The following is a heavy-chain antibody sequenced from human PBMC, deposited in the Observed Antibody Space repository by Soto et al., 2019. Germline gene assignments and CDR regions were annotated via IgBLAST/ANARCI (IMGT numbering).Heavy chain of an antibody. Sequence: LSDGCSVGDGSSISHWWSRVSKQQGKGLEWIGYIYFGRTTQSNPSLKGRATISLDTSKNQFTLNLASVSAADTAVYYCATQTLGSNAFFATRGHGAPVTVSS. CDR3: ATQTLGSNAFFAT. V-gene: IGHV4-4*09. D-gene: IGHD3-10*01. J-gene: IGHJ4*01. CDR2: IYFGRTT. CDR1: DGSSISHW.